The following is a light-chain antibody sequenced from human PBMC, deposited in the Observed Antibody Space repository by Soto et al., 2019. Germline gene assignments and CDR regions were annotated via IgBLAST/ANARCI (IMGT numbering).Light chain of an antibody. CDR2: KVS. J-gene: IGKJ5*01. CDR3: MQGTHWPIT. CDR1: QSLVHSDGIAY. V-gene: IGKV2-30*02. Sequence: DVVMTDXPXXXXFXXXRRASRXVRSNQSLVHSDGIAYFSWFQQRPGRSPRRLIYKVSNRDSGVPARFSGSGSGTDFALKISRVEAEDVGVYYCMQGTHWPITFGQGTRLEIK.